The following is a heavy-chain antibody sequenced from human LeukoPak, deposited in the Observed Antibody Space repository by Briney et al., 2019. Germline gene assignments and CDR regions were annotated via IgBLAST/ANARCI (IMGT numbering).Heavy chain of an antibody. D-gene: IGHD2-21*02. CDR1: GGSFSGYY. CDR2: INHSGST. CDR3: AALRGVVVTATRPFDY. J-gene: IGHJ4*02. Sequence: PSETLSLTCAVYGGSFSGYYWSWIRQPPGKGLEWIGEINHSGSTNYNPSLKSRVTISVDTSKNQFSLKLSSVTAADTAVYYCAALRGVVVTATRPFDYWGQGTLDTVSS. V-gene: IGHV4-34*01.